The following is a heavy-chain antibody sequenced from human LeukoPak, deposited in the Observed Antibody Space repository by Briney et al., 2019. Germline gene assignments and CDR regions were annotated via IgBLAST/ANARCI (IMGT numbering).Heavy chain of an antibody. CDR1: GFTFSSYS. J-gene: IGHJ4*02. CDR2: ISSSSSYI. V-gene: IGHV3-21*01. CDR3: ARGPGTGDYVDY. Sequence: GGSLRLSCAASGFTFSSYSMNRVRQAPGKGLEWVSSISSSSSYIYYADSVKGRFTISRDNAKNSLYLQMNSLRAEDTAVYYCARGPGTGDYVDYWGQGTLVTVSS. D-gene: IGHD1-14*01.